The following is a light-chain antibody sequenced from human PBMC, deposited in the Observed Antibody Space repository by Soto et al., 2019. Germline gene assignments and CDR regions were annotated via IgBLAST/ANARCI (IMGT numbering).Light chain of an antibody. V-gene: IGLV2-14*01. Sequence: QSVLTQPASVSGSPGQSITISCTGSSSDVGGYNYVSWYQQHPGKAPKLMIYEVSNRPSGISNRFSGSKSGNTASLTLSGLQAEDEADYYCQSYDGSLSTYVFGTGTKVTVL. J-gene: IGLJ1*01. CDR1: SSDVGGYNY. CDR3: QSYDGSLSTYV. CDR2: EVS.